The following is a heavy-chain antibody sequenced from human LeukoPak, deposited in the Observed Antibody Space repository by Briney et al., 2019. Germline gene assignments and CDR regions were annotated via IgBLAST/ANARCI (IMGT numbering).Heavy chain of an antibody. CDR1: GFTFSSYW. D-gene: IGHD6-19*01. Sequence: GGSLRLSCGASGFTFSSYWMSWVRQAPGKGLEWVANIKQDGSEKYYVDSVKGRFTISRDNAKNSLYLQMNSLRAEDTAVYYCAREQWLVDYYYYGMDVWGQGTTVTVSS. V-gene: IGHV3-7*01. CDR3: AREQWLVDYYYYGMDV. J-gene: IGHJ6*02. CDR2: IKQDGSEK.